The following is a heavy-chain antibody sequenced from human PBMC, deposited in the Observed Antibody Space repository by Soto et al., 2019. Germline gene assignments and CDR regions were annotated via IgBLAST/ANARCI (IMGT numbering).Heavy chain of an antibody. CDR1: GGSISSGDYY. Sequence: SETLSLTCTVSGGSISSGDYYWSWIRQPPGKGLEWIGYIYYSGSTYYNPSLKSRVTISVDTSKNQFSLKLSSVTAADTAVYYCARGVVRGVTRYWYFDIWGRGTLVTVSS. CDR2: IYYSGST. CDR3: ARGVVRGVTRYWYFDI. D-gene: IGHD3-10*01. J-gene: IGHJ2*01. V-gene: IGHV4-30-4*01.